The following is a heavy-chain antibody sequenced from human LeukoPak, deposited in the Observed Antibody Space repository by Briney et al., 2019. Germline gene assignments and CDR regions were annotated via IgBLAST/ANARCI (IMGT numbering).Heavy chain of an antibody. CDR2: ISYDGSNK. V-gene: IGHV3-30-3*01. Sequence: GGSLRLSCAASGFTFSSYAMHWVRQAPGKGLEWVAVISYDGSNKYYADTVKGRFTISRDNSKNTLYLQMNSLRAEDTAVYYCAREYCGGDCYSPHGNWFDPWGQGTLVTVSS. CDR1: GFTFSSYA. D-gene: IGHD2-21*02. CDR3: AREYCGGDCYSPHGNWFDP. J-gene: IGHJ5*02.